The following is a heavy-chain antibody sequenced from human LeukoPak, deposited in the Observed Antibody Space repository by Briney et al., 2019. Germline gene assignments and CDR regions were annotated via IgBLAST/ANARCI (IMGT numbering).Heavy chain of an antibody. CDR3: ATASKGGSGSFDFDY. J-gene: IGHJ4*02. D-gene: IGHD3-10*01. CDR1: GFTVSSNY. CDR2: IYSGGST. V-gene: IGHV3-53*01. Sequence: PGGSLRLSCAASGFTVSSNYMSWVRQAPGKGLEWVSVIYSGGSTYYADSVKGRFTISRDNPKNTLYLQMNSLRAEDTAVYYCATASKGGSGSFDFDYWGQGTLVTVSS.